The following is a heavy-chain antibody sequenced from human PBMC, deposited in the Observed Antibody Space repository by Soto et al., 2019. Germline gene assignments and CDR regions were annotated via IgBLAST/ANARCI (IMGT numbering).Heavy chain of an antibody. V-gene: IGHV4-34*01. Sequence: QVQLQQWGAGLLKPSETLSLTCAVYGGSGGSFSGYYWSWIRQPPGKGLEWIGEINHSGSTNYNPYHKSRVTISVDTSKNQFSLKLSSVTAADTAVYYCARHNYDSSGYYHYYYGMDVWGQGTTVTVSS. CDR2: INHSGST. D-gene: IGHD3-22*01. CDR1: GGSGGSFSGYY. CDR3: ARHNYDSSGYYHYYYGMDV. J-gene: IGHJ6*02.